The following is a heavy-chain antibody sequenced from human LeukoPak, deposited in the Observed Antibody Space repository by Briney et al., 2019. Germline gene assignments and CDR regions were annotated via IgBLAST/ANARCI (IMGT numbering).Heavy chain of an antibody. CDR3: ARGCGYYEPYYFDY. CDR2: ISYDGSNK. J-gene: IGHJ4*02. CDR1: GFTFSSYA. V-gene: IGHV3-30*04. Sequence: GGSLRLSCAASGFTFSSYAMHWVRQAPGKGLEWVAVISYDGSNKYYADSVKGRFTISRGNSKNTLYLQMNSLRAEDTAVYYCARGCGYYEPYYFDYWGQGTLVTVSS. D-gene: IGHD3-3*01.